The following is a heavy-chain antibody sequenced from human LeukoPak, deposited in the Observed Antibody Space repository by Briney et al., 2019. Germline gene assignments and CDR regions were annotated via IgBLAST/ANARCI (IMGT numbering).Heavy chain of an antibody. CDR2: ISGSGGST. V-gene: IGHV3-23*01. D-gene: IGHD2-2*01. CDR3: ARGGRYCSSSSCHLGDY. Sequence: PGGSLRLSCAASGFTFSSYAMSWVRQAPGKGLEWVSAISGSGGSTYYADSVKGRFTISRDNSKNTLYLQMNSLRAEDTAVYYCARGGRYCSSSSCHLGDYWGQETLVTVSS. J-gene: IGHJ4*02. CDR1: GFTFSSYA.